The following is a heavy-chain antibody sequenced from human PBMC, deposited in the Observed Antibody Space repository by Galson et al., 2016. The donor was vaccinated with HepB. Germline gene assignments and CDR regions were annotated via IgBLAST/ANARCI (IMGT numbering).Heavy chain of an antibody. Sequence: SLRLSCAASGFTFNTYAMSWFRQAPGKGLEWVSTLSASGGATYYSDSVKGRFTISRDNSKNTLYLQMNSLRDEDTAVYYCAKGRTGTTGPVEYWGQGTLVTVSS. J-gene: IGHJ4*02. D-gene: IGHD1-1*01. CDR2: LSASGGAT. CDR1: GFTFNTYA. V-gene: IGHV3-23*01. CDR3: AKGRTGTTGPVEY.